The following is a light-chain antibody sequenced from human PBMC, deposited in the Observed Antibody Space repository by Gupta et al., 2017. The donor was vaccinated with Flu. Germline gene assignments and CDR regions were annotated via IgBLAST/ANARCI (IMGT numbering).Light chain of an antibody. Sequence: QSALPHPASASGSPRHSITISCTGTSSDVGGYNYVSWYQQHPGKAPKLMIYEVSNRPSGVSNRFAGSKSGNTASLTISGLQAEDEADYYCSSYTSSSTLVVFGGGTKLTVL. CDR1: SSDVGGYNY. V-gene: IGLV2-14*01. J-gene: IGLJ2*01. CDR2: EVS. CDR3: SSYTSSSTLVV.